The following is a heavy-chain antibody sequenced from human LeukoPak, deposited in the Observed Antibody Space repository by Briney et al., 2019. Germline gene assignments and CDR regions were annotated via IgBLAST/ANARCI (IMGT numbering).Heavy chain of an antibody. V-gene: IGHV3-23*01. Sequence: GGSLRLSCAASGFTFSIFAMTWVRQAPGKGLEWVSTVSGSGGSAYHADSVRGRFTISRDNSKNTLYLQMNGLRAEDTAVYYCAKPPSIVATMYYYYTMDVWGQGTTVTVSS. CDR2: VSGSGGSA. D-gene: IGHD5-12*01. J-gene: IGHJ6*02. CDR3: AKPPSIVATMYYYYTMDV. CDR1: GFTFSIFA.